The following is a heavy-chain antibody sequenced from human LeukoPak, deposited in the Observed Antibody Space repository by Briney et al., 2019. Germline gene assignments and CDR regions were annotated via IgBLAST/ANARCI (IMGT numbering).Heavy chain of an antibody. D-gene: IGHD2-8*01. CDR3: ARESPEWRYFDY. V-gene: IGHV3-23*01. CDR1: GFTFSSYA. CDR2: ISGSGGST. J-gene: IGHJ4*02. Sequence: GGSLRLSCAASGFTFSSYAMSWVRQAPGKGLEWVSDISGSGGSTNYADSVKGRFTISRDKSKNTLYLQMKSLRAEDTAVYYCARESPEWRYFDYWGQGTLVTVSS.